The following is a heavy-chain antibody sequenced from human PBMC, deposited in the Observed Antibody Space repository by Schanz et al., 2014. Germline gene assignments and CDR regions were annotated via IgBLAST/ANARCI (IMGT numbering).Heavy chain of an antibody. Sequence: QVQLVESGGGVIQPGGSLRLSCAASGFTFSNFGMYWVRQAPGKGLEWVAFTLNDGRQTYTADSVKGRFTISKDNSKNTLYLQMNSLRAEDTALYYCAKDPHRDYGGKPQAFDIWGQGTMVTVSS. D-gene: IGHD4-17*01. CDR1: GFTFSNFG. V-gene: IGHV3-30*02. CDR2: TLNDGRQT. CDR3: AKDPHRDYGGKPQAFDI. J-gene: IGHJ3*02.